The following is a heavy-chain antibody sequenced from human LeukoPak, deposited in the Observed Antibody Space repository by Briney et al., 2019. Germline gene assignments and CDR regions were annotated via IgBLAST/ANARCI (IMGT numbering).Heavy chain of an antibody. D-gene: IGHD3-3*01. V-gene: IGHV3-21*01. Sequence: KPGGSLRLSCAASGFTFSSYSMNWVRQAPGKGLEWVSSISSSSSYIYYADSVKGRFTISRDNAKNSLYLQMNSLRAEDTAVYYCARVIWSGYYQIDYWGQGTLVTVSS. CDR2: ISSSSSYI. CDR3: ARVIWSGYYQIDY. CDR1: GFTFSSYS. J-gene: IGHJ4*02.